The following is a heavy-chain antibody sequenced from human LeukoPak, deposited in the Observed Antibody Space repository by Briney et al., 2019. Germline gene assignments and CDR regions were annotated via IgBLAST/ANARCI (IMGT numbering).Heavy chain of an antibody. Sequence: SETLSLTCTVSGGSISSYYWSWIRQPPGEGLEWIAYISDIRSINYNPSLKRRVTISLDTSKDQFSLKLSSVTAADTAVYYCAGHHPRNTVDFWGQGTLVTVSS. CDR1: GGSISSYY. V-gene: IGHV4-59*08. CDR3: AGHHPRNTVDF. J-gene: IGHJ4*02. CDR2: ISDIRSI. D-gene: IGHD2/OR15-2a*01.